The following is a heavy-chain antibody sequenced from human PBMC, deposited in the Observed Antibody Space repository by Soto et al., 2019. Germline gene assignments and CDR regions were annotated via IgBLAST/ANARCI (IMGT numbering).Heavy chain of an antibody. J-gene: IGHJ6*02. Sequence: QVHLEESGPGLVKPSQTLSLTCTVLGDSIRSGDYYWNWIRQPPGRGLEWIGYIYYSGSTYYNPSLKSRLTMSVDTSKNQFSLRLSSVIAADPAVYYCARSVGYYYYGMDVWGQGTTVIVSS. CDR3: ARSVGYYYYGMDV. CDR1: GDSIRSGDYY. CDR2: IYYSGST. V-gene: IGHV4-30-4*01. D-gene: IGHD1-26*01.